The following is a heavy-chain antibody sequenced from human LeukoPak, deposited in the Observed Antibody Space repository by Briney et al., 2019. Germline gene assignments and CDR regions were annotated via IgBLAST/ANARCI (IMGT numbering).Heavy chain of an antibody. J-gene: IGHJ4*02. D-gene: IGHD3-10*01. CDR3: ANVLLWFGEFPTRWNYFDY. CDR2: ISGSGGST. Sequence: GGSLRLSCAASGFTFSSYAMSWVRQAPGKGLEWVSAISGSGGSTYYADSVKGRFTISRDNSKNTLYLQMNSLRAEDTAVYYCANVLLWFGEFPTRWNYFDYWGQGTLVTVSS. V-gene: IGHV3-23*01. CDR1: GFTFSSYA.